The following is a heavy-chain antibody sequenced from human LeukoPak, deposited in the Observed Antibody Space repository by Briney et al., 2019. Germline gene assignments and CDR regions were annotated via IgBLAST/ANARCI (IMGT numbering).Heavy chain of an antibody. V-gene: IGHV4-4*07. CDR1: GVSISNYY. CDR3: ARGPLMSAGGGVDP. J-gene: IGHJ5*02. D-gene: IGHD6-13*01. Sequence: PSETLSLTCSVSGVSISNYYWSWIRQSAGKGLEWIGRVSISGGTNYNPSLTSRVSMSIDTSKSQSSLKLTSVTAADTAVYYCARGPLMSAGGGVDPWGQGTLVTVSS. CDR2: VSISGGT.